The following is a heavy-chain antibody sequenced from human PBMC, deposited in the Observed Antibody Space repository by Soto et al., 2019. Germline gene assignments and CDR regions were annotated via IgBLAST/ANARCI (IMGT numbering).Heavy chain of an antibody. Sequence: SETLSLTCTFSGCSISSYYWSLIRQPPGKGLEWIGYIYYSGSTNYNPSLKSRVTISVDKSKNQFSLKLSSVTAADTAVYYCGRDLGGIVAAAGRVPDDNYYYYYGMDVWGQGTTVTVSS. D-gene: IGHD6-13*01. CDR1: GCSISSYY. CDR3: GRDLGGIVAAAGRVPDDNYYYYYGMDV. CDR2: IYYSGST. V-gene: IGHV4-59*12. J-gene: IGHJ6*02.